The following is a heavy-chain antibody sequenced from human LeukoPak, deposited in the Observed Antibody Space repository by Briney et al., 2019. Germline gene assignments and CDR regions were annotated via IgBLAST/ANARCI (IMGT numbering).Heavy chain of an antibody. Sequence: VASVKVSCKASGYTFTSYGISWVRQAPGQGLEWMGRINPNSGGTNYAQKFQGRVTMTRDTAISTAYMELSRLRSDDTAVYYCARGLLREQDLDYWGQGTLVTVSS. CDR1: GYTFTSYG. CDR3: ARGLLREQDLDY. CDR2: INPNSGGT. D-gene: IGHD1/OR15-1a*01. V-gene: IGHV1-2*06. J-gene: IGHJ4*02.